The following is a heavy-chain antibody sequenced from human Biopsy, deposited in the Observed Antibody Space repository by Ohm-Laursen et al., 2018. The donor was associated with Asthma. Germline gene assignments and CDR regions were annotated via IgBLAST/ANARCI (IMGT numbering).Heavy chain of an antibody. V-gene: IGHV1-3*01. J-gene: IGHJ3*02. CDR2: INAGNGNT. CDR1: GYNFISFA. Sequence: ASVKVSCKASGYNFISFAIHWVRQAPGQRLEWMGWINAGNGNTKYSQKFQGRVGITRDTSASTAYMELTSLRSEDTAAYYCARTYYDFLTGQVKDAFGIWGQGTMVTVSS. D-gene: IGHD3-9*01. CDR3: ARTYYDFLTGQVKDAFGI.